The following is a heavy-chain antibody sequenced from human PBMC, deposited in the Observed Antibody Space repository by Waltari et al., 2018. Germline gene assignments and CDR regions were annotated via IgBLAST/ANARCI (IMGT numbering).Heavy chain of an antibody. Sequence: EVQLVESGGGVVQPGGSLRLSCAASGFTFTSYWMSWVRQATGRGLEWVANIKQDGSVQYYVDSVKGRFTISRDNAKNSLYLQMSSLRAEDTAVYYCARDAPDYYGSYYFEYWGQGTLVTVSS. J-gene: IGHJ4*02. CDR1: GFTFTSYW. CDR3: ARDAPDYYGSYYFEY. V-gene: IGHV3-7*01. CDR2: IKQDGSVQ. D-gene: IGHD3-10*01.